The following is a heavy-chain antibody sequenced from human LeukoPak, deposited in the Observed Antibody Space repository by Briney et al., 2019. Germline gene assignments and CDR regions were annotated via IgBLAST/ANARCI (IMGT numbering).Heavy chain of an antibody. J-gene: IGHJ4*02. V-gene: IGHV4-34*01. CDR2: INHSGST. D-gene: IGHD3-22*01. CDR1: GGSFSGYY. Sequence: SETLSLTCAVYGGSFSGYYWSWIRQPPGKGLEWIGEINHSGSTNYNPSLKSRVTKSVDTSKNQFSLKLSSVTAADTAVYYCARDGEYYYDSSGYYSWGQGTLVTVSS. CDR3: ARDGEYYYDSSGYYS.